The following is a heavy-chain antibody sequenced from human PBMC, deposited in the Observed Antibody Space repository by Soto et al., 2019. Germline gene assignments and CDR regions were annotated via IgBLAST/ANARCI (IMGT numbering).Heavy chain of an antibody. CDR2: IYYSGST. CDR3: ARGRYDFWSGYYRSYYYYYMDV. CDR1: GGSISSYY. V-gene: IGHV4-59*01. D-gene: IGHD3-3*01. J-gene: IGHJ6*03. Sequence: QVQLQESGPGLVKPSETLSLTCTVSGGSISSYYWSWIRQPPGKGLEWIGYIYYSGSTNYNPSLKSRVTISVDTSKNQFSLKLSSVTAADTAVYYCARGRYDFWSGYYRSYYYYYMDVWGRGTTVTVSS.